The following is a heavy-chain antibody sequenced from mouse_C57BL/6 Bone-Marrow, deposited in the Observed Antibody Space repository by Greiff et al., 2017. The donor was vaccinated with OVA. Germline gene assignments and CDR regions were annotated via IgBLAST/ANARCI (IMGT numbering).Heavy chain of an antibody. CDR1: GYTFTSYW. CDR2: IYPGSGST. V-gene: IGHV1-55*01. D-gene: IGHD6-1*01. J-gene: IGHJ2*01. Sequence: QVQLQQPGAELVKPGASVKMSCKASGYTFTSYWITWVKQRPGQGLEWIGDIYPGSGSTNYNEKFKSKATLTVDTSSSTAYMQLSSLTSEDSAVYYCASLRSEADYFDYWGQGTTLTVSS. CDR3: ASLRSEADYFDY.